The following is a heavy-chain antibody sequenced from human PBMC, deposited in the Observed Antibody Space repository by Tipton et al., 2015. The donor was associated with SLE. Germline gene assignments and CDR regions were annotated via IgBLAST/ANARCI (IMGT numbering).Heavy chain of an antibody. J-gene: IGHJ4*02. Sequence: QLVQSRVEVKKPGASVRVSCKASGYTFTTYGISWVRQAPGQGLEWMGWISTYNGNTNYAQKLQGRVTMTSDTSTSTAYMELRSLRSDDTAIYYCARVRVDTAMGVFDFWGQGTLVTVSS. D-gene: IGHD5-18*01. CDR2: ISTYNGNT. V-gene: IGHV1-18*01. CDR1: GYTFTTYG. CDR3: ARVRVDTAMGVFDF.